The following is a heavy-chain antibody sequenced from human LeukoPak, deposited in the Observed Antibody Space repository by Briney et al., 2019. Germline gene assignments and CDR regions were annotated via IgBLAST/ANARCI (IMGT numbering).Heavy chain of an antibody. D-gene: IGHD3-9*01. V-gene: IGHV4-34*01. CDR2: INHSGST. CDR3: ARVSIRYFDWLSHDAFDI. J-gene: IGHJ3*02. Sequence: SETLSLTCAVYGGSFSGYYCSWIRQPPGKGLEWIGEINHSGSTNYNPSLKSRVTISVDTSKNQFSLKLSSVTAADTAVYYCARVSIRYFDWLSHDAFDIWGQGKMVTVSS. CDR1: GGSFSGYY.